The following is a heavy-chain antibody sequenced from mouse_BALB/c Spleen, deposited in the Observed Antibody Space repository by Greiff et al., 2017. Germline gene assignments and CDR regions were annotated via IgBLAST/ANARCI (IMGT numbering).Heavy chain of an antibody. V-gene: IGHV1-63*02. J-gene: IGHJ3*01. D-gene: IGHD2-4*01. Sequence: QVQLKESGAELVRPGTSVKISCKASGYTFTNYWLGWVKQRPGHGLEWIGDIYPGGGYTNYNEKFKGKATLTADTSSSTAYMQLSSLTSEDSAVYFCARSSYDYDLFAYWGQGTLVTVSA. CDR3: ARSSYDYDLFAY. CDR2: IYPGGGYT. CDR1: GYTFTNYW.